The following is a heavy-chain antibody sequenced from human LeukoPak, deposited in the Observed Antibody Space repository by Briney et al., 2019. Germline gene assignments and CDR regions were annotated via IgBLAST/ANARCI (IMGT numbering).Heavy chain of an antibody. CDR3: ARPSITGTPPDFDY. CDR1: GGTFSSYA. D-gene: IGHD1-20*01. V-gene: IGHV1-69*13. Sequence: GASVKVSCKASGGTFSSYAISWVRQAPGQGLEWMGGIIPIFGTANYAQKFQGRVTITADESTSTAYMELSSLRAEDTAVYYCARPSITGTPPDFDYWGQGALVTVSS. J-gene: IGHJ4*02. CDR2: IIPIFGTA.